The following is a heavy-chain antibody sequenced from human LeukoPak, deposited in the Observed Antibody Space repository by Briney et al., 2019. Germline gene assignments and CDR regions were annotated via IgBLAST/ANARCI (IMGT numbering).Heavy chain of an antibody. CDR3: ARGRPGSSITMVRGVTFDY. V-gene: IGHV4-34*01. CDR1: GGSFSGYY. Sequence: SETLSLTCAVYGGSFSGYYWSRIRQPPGKGLEWIGEINHSGSTNYNPSLKSRVTISVDTSKNQFSLKLSSVTAADTAVYYCARGRPGSSITMVRGVTFDYWGQGTLVTVSS. D-gene: IGHD3-10*01. CDR2: INHSGST. J-gene: IGHJ4*02.